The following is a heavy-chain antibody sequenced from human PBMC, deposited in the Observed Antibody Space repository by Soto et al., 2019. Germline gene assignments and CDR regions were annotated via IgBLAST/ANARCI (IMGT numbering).Heavy chain of an antibody. Sequence: EVQLLESGGGLVQPGGSLRVSCAASGFTFSSYAMSWVHQAPGKGLEWVSAISGSGGSTYYADSVKGRFTISRDNSKNTLYLQMNSLRAEDTAVYYCAKVTRYSYGHMVDSWGQGTLVTVSS. J-gene: IGHJ4*02. CDR1: GFTFSSYA. CDR2: ISGSGGST. CDR3: AKVTRYSYGHMVDS. D-gene: IGHD5-18*01. V-gene: IGHV3-23*01.